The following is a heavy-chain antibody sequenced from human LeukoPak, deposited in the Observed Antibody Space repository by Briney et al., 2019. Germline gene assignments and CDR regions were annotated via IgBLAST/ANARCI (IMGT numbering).Heavy chain of an antibody. Sequence: ASVKVSCKASGYTFTVYYMHWVRQAPGQGPEWMGWINPNSGGTNYAQKFQGRVTMTRDTSISTAYMELSRLRSDDTAVYYCARGGYSSSWYEDYWGQGTLVTVSS. V-gene: IGHV1-2*02. CDR3: ARGGYSSSWYEDY. J-gene: IGHJ4*02. CDR1: GYTFTVYY. D-gene: IGHD6-13*01. CDR2: INPNSGGT.